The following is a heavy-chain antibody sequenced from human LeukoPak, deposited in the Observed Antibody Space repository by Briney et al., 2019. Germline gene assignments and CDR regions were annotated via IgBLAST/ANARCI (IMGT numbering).Heavy chain of an antibody. J-gene: IGHJ4*02. V-gene: IGHV1-18*01. D-gene: IGHD3-22*01. CDR2: ISAYNGNT. Sequence: ASVKVSCKASGYTFTSYGISWVRQAPGQGLEWMGWISAYNGNTNYAQKLQGRVTMTTDTSTSTAYMELRSLRSDDTAVCYCARRGQYYYDSTAYYYDDYWGQGTLVTVSS. CDR3: ARRGQYYYDSTAYYYDDY. CDR1: GYTFTSYG.